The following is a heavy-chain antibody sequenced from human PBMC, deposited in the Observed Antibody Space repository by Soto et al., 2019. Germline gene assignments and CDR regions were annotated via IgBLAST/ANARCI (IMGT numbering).Heavy chain of an antibody. CDR1: GRSFSSGGYY. D-gene: IGHD6-19*01. J-gene: IGHJ5*02. V-gene: IGHV4-31*03. CDR3: VRDGALDSSGHWFDT. CDR2: IYHIGSP. Sequence: SLSLTGTVSGRSFSSGGYYWTWIRQHPGRGLEWIGYIYHIGSPYYNPSLESRVTISLDTSKNQFSLNLTSVTAADTAIYYCVRDGALDSSGHWFDTWGQGTLVTVSS.